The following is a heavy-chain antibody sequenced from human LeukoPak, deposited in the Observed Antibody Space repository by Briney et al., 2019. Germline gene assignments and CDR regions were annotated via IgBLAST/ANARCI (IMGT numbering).Heavy chain of an antibody. Sequence: WGSLRLSCAASGFTFSSYWMHWVGQAPGKGLVWVSRINSDGSSTNYADSVKGRFTISRDNAKNTLYLQMNSLRAEDTAVYYCARESSGSYYQPDYWGQGTLVTVSS. D-gene: IGHD3-10*01. CDR3: ARESSGSYYQPDY. CDR2: INSDGSST. CDR1: GFTFSSYW. J-gene: IGHJ4*02. V-gene: IGHV3-74*01.